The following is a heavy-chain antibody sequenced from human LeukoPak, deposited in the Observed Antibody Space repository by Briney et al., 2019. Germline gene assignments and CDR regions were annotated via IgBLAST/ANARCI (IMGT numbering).Heavy chain of an antibody. CDR1: DYSISNGYY. D-gene: IGHD6-13*01. CDR3: ARVYTGYASSRAYYYYYMDV. V-gene: IGHV4-38-2*02. Sequence: PSETLSLTCTVSDYSISNGYYWGWIRQPPGKGLEWIGSIYHSGSTYYNPSLKSRVTISVDTSKNQFSLKLSSVTAADTAVYYCARVYTGYASSRAYYYYYMDVWGKGTTVTVSS. J-gene: IGHJ6*03. CDR2: IYHSGST.